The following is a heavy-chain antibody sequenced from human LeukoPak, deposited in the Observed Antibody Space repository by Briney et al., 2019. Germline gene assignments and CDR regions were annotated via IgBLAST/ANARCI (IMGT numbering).Heavy chain of an antibody. CDR2: IYSSGST. D-gene: IGHD5-18*01. Sequence: SETLSLTCTVSGGSISTYYWSWIRQSAGKGLEWIGRIYSSGSTNYNPSLKSRVSMSVDTSNNQFSLKMSSVTAADTAVYYCTRATPTATFEYWGLGTLVTVSS. V-gene: IGHV4-4*07. J-gene: IGHJ4*02. CDR3: TRATPTATFEY. CDR1: GGSISTYY.